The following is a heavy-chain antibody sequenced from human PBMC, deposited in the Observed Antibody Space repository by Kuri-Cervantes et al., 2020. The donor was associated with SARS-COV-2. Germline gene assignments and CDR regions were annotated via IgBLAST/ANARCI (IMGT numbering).Heavy chain of an antibody. CDR2: IGSSSTYI. Sequence: GGSLRLSCTASEFTFGDYEMNWVRQAPGKGLEWVSSIGSSSTYIYYADSVKGRFTISRDNARNSLYLQMNSLRAEDTAVYYCAREDKGPYYYYGMDVWGQGTAVTCYS. J-gene: IGHJ6*01. V-gene: IGHV3-21*01. CDR3: AREDKGPYYYYGMDV. CDR1: EFTFGDYE.